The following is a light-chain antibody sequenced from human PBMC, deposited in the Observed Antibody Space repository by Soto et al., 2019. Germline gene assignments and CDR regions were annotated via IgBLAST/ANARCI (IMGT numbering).Light chain of an antibody. V-gene: IGKV1-5*03. J-gene: IGKJ3*01. CDR1: QSISTY. Sequence: DIQMTQSPSTLSASVGDRVTITCRASQSISTYLAWYQQKPGKAPKLLIYKASSLQSGVPSRFSGSGSGTEFTLTISSLQPDDFASYYCQQYTSPFTFGPGTKVDVK. CDR3: QQYTSPFT. CDR2: KAS.